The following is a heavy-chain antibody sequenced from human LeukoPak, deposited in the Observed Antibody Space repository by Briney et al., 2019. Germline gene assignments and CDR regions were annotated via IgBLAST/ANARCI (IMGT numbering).Heavy chain of an antibody. D-gene: IGHD3-10*01. CDR3: ATEGKMVRGVYTDY. J-gene: IGHJ4*02. CDR1: GYTLTELS. V-gene: IGHV1-24*01. Sequence: ASVKVSCKVSGYTLTELSMHWVRQAPGKGLEWMGRFDPEDGETFYAQKFQGRVTMTADTSTDTVYMELSSLRSEDTAVYYCATEGKMVRGVYTDYWGQGTLVTVSS. CDR2: FDPEDGET.